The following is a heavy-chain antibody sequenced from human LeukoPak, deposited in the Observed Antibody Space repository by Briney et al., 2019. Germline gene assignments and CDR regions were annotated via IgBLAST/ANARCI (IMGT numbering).Heavy chain of an antibody. J-gene: IGHJ3*02. V-gene: IGHV3-23*01. CDR3: AKSRWETYAVRAFDI. CDR2: ISGGGST. D-gene: IGHD1-26*01. Sequence: PGGSLRLTCAASGFIFNNYAITWVRQAPGKRLEWVSAISGGGSTYYADSVKGRFTISRDNPKNALYLQMNSLRAEDTAVYYCAKSRWETYAVRAFDIWGQGTMVTVSS. CDR1: GFIFNNYA.